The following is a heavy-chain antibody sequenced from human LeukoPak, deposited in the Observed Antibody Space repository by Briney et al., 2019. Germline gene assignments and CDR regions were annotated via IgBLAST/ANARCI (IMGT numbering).Heavy chain of an antibody. CDR1: GGSISSSGHY. D-gene: IGHD6-19*01. J-gene: IGHJ4*02. CDR2: ISYSGST. CDR3: AYSSGFYRLDD. V-gene: IGHV4-39*07. Sequence: PSETLSLTCTVSGGSISSSGHYWGWIRQPPGKGLEWIGSISYSGSTYYNPSLKSRVTISVDMSNNQFSLKLSSVTAADTAVYYCAYSSGFYRLDDWGQGTLVTVSS.